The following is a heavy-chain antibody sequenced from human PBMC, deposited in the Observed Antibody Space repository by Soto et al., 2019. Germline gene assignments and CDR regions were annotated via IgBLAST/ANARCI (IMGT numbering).Heavy chain of an antibody. CDR2: IKSKTDGVTT. CDR1: GFTFSNAW. CDR3: TTDATRLGGSYDAFDI. V-gene: IGHV3-15*01. D-gene: IGHD1-26*01. J-gene: IGHJ3*02. Sequence: GGSLRLSCAASGFTFSNAWMSWVRQAPGKGLEWVGRIKSKTDGVTTDYAAPVKGRFTISRDDSKNTLYLQMNSLKTEDTAVYYCTTDATRLGGSYDAFDIWGQGTMVTVSS.